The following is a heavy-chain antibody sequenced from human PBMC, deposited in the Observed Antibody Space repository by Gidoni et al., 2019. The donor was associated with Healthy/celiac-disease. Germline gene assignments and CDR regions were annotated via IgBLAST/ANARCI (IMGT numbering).Heavy chain of an antibody. J-gene: IGHJ4*02. Sequence: QVQLVESGGGVVQPGRSLRLSCAASGFTFSSYAMHWVRQAPGKGLEWVAVISYDGSNKYYADSVKGRFTISRDNSKNTLYLQMNSLRAEDTAVYYCARDRYYYDSSGVWTDYWGQGTLVTVSS. D-gene: IGHD3-22*01. V-gene: IGHV3-30-3*01. CDR3: ARDRYYYDSSGVWTDY. CDR2: ISYDGSNK. CDR1: GFTFSSYA.